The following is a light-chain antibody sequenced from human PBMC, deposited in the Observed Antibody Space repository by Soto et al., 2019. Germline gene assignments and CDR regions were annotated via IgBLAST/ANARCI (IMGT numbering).Light chain of an antibody. Sequence: QSALTQPASVSGSPGQSITISCTGTGSDVGAYNYVSWYQQHPGKAPKLMIYDVSNRPSGVSNRFSGSKSGNTASLTISGLQAEDEADYYCSSYTSSSNVFGTGTKVTVL. CDR1: GSDVGAYNY. CDR2: DVS. J-gene: IGLJ1*01. CDR3: SSYTSSSNV. V-gene: IGLV2-14*01.